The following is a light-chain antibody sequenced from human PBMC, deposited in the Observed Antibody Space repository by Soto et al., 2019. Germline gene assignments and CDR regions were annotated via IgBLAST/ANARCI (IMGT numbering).Light chain of an antibody. V-gene: IGKV3-11*01. CDR3: QQRSNWPRWT. CDR1: QSVTSY. Sequence: EIVLTQSPATLSLSPGETATLSCRASQSVTSYLAWYQQKAGQAPRLLIYDVSNRATGIPARFSGSGSGTDFPLTISSLEPEDFAVYYCQQRSNWPRWTFGPGTKVEMK. CDR2: DVS. J-gene: IGKJ1*01.